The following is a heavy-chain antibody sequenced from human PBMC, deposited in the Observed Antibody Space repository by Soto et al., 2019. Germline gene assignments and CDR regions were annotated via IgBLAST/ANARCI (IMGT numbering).Heavy chain of an antibody. D-gene: IGHD6-19*01. CDR3: AKAGNSGWYGYYFDY. V-gene: IGHV3-30*18. J-gene: IGHJ4*02. Sequence: GGSLRLSCAASGFTFSSYGMHWVRQAPGKGLEWVAVISYDGSNKYYADSVKGRFTISRDNSKNTLYLQMNSLRAEDTAVYYCAKAGNSGWYGYYFDYWGQGTLVTVSS. CDR2: ISYDGSNK. CDR1: GFTFSSYG.